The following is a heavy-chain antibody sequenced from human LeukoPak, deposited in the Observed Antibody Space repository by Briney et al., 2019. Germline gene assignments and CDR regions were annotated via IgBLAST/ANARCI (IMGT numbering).Heavy chain of an antibody. V-gene: IGHV1-69*05. CDR1: GGTFSSYA. D-gene: IGHD1-26*01. CDR3: ARNLGSHPRCMDYYYMDV. Sequence: ASVKVSCKASGGTFSSYAISWVRQAPGQGLEWMGGIIPIFGTANYAQKFQGRVTITTDESTSTAYMELSSLRFEDTAVYYCARNLGSHPRCMDYYYMDVWGKGTTVTVSS. J-gene: IGHJ6*03. CDR2: IIPIFGTA.